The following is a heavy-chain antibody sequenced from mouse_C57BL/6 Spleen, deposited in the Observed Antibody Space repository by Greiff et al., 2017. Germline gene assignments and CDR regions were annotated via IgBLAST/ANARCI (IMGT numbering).Heavy chain of an antibody. D-gene: IGHD2-1*01. J-gene: IGHJ2*01. V-gene: IGHV5-9*01. Sequence: EVKVVESGGGLVKPGGSLKLSCAASGFTFSSYTMSWVRQTPEKRLEWVATISGGGGNTYYPDSVKGRFTISRDNAKNTLYLQMSSLRSEDTALYYCARAVYGNYAYFDYWGQGTTLTVSS. CDR1: GFTFSSYT. CDR2: ISGGGGNT. CDR3: ARAVYGNYAYFDY.